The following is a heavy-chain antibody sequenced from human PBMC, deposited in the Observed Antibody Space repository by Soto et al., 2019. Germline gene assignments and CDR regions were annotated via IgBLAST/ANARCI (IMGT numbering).Heavy chain of an antibody. CDR1: GFTFTNYW. D-gene: IGHD6-6*01. Sequence: GGSLRLSCAASGFTFTNYWMSWVRQARGRGLEWVANLKQDGSQQYYVDSVKGRFTMSRDNAKNSVYLQMNSLRADDTAVYYGARIGYSSSSFDYWGQGTLVTVSS. J-gene: IGHJ4*02. CDR3: ARIGYSSSSFDY. CDR2: LKQDGSQQ. V-gene: IGHV3-7*01.